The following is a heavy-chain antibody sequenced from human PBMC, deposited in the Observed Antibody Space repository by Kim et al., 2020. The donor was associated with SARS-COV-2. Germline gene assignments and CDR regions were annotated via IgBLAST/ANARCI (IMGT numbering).Heavy chain of an antibody. CDR2: IYTSGST. Sequence: SETLSLTCTVVSGGSISTYYWSWIRQPAGKGLEWIGRIYTSGSTNYNPSLKSRVTMSVDTSKNQFSLKLTSVTAADTAAYYCANEYSTSHDAFDIWGQGT. D-gene: IGHD6-6*01. CDR3: ANEYSTSHDAFDI. J-gene: IGHJ3*02. V-gene: IGHV4-4*07. CDR1: GGSISTYY.